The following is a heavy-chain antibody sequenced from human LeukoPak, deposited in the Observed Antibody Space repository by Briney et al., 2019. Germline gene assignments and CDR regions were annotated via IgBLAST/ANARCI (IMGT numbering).Heavy chain of an antibody. Sequence: PSETLSLTCTVSGGSISSYYWSWIRQPPGKGLEWIGYIYYSGSTNYNPSLKSRVTISVDTSKNQFSLKLSSVTAADTAVYYCARDFYDSGLREYYFDYWGQGTLVTVSS. CDR1: GGSISSYY. J-gene: IGHJ4*02. CDR3: ARDFYDSGLREYYFDY. D-gene: IGHD3-22*01. V-gene: IGHV4-59*01. CDR2: IYYSGST.